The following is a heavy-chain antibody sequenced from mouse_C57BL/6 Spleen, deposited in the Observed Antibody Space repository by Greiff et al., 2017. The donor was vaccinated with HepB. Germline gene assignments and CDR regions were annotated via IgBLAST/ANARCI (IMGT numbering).Heavy chain of an antibody. CDR3: ALWLRGAMDY. CDR1: GYTFTSYW. Sequence: VKLQQPGAELVMPGASVKLSCKASGYTFTSYWMHWVKQRPGQGLEWIGEIDPSDSYTNYNQKFKGKSTLTVDKSSSTAYMQLSSLTSEDSAVYYCALWLRGAMDYWGQGTSVTVSS. D-gene: IGHD2-2*01. V-gene: IGHV1-69*01. J-gene: IGHJ4*01. CDR2: IDPSDSYT.